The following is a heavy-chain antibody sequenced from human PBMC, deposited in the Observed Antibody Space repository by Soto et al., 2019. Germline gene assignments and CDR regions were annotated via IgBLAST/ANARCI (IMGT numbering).Heavy chain of an antibody. D-gene: IGHD6-19*01. J-gene: IGHJ4*02. Sequence: VSLRLSCAASGFTFSSYAMSWVRQAPGKGLEWVSAISGSGGSTYYADSVKGRFTISRDNSKNTLYLQMNSLRAEDTAVYYCAKREYSSGWYDFDYWGQGTLVTVSS. CDR2: ISGSGGST. CDR3: AKREYSSGWYDFDY. V-gene: IGHV3-23*01. CDR1: GFTFSSYA.